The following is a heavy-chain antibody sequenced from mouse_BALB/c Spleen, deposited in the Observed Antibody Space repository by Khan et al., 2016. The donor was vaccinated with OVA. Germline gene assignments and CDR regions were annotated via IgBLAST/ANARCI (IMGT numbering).Heavy chain of an antibody. J-gene: IGHJ3*01. CDR1: GFTFSDYY. CDR2: ISDGGIYT. CDR3: ARGCYGDPFAY. Sequence: LVESGGGLVKPGGSLKLSCAASGFTFSDYYMYWVRQTPEKRLEWVATISDGGIYTYSPDSVKGRFTISRDDAKNNLYLQMNSLKSEDTAMYYCARGCYGDPFAYWGQGTLVTVSA. D-gene: IGHD2-13*01. V-gene: IGHV5-4*02.